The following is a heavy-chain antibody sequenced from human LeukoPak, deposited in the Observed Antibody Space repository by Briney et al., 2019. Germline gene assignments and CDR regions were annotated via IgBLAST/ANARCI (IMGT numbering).Heavy chain of an antibody. Sequence: PSETLSLTCAVYGGSFSGYYWSWIRQPPGKGLEWIGEINHSGSTNYNPSLKSRVTISVDTSKNQFPLKLSSVTAADTAVYYCARRPRYCSSTSCPFDPWGQGALVTVSS. J-gene: IGHJ5*02. D-gene: IGHD2-2*01. CDR3: ARRPRYCSSTSCPFDP. V-gene: IGHV4-34*01. CDR2: INHSGST. CDR1: GGSFSGYY.